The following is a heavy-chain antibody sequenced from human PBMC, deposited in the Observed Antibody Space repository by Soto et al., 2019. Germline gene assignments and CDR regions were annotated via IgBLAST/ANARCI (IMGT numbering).Heavy chain of an antibody. Sequence: SETLSLTCTVSGGSVSSGSYHWSWIRQPPGKGLEWIGYIYYSGSTNYSPSLKSRVTISVDTSKNQFSLKLSSVTAADTAVYYCARDPGIAAAGVFDYWGQGTLVTVSS. CDR3: ARDPGIAAAGVFDY. V-gene: IGHV4-61*01. D-gene: IGHD6-13*01. CDR1: GGSVSSGSYH. CDR2: IYYSGST. J-gene: IGHJ4*02.